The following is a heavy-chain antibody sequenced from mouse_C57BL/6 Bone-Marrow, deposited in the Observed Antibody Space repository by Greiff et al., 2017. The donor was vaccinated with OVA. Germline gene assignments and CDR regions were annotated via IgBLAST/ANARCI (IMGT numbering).Heavy chain of an antibody. CDR1: GFTFSSYT. CDR2: ISGGGGNT. V-gene: IGHV5-9*01. J-gene: IGHJ2*01. CDR3: ARLRGFDY. Sequence: EVQVVESGGGLVKPGGSLKLSCAASGFTFSSYTMSWVRQTPEKRLEWVATISGGGGNTYYPDSVKGRFTIARDNAKNTLYLQMSSLRAEDTALYYCARLRGFDYWGQGTTLTVAS.